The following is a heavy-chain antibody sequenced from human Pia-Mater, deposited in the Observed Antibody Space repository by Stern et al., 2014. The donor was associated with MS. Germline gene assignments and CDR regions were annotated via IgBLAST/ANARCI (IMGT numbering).Heavy chain of an antibody. D-gene: IGHD5-24*01. CDR1: GYRFTKNW. V-gene: IGHV5-51*03. CDR2: IYPGDSKT. CDR3: ARRGDGYMGIDY. Sequence: EVQLVQSGAEVKKPGESLRISCEGSGYRFTKNWIGWVRQMPGKGLEWMGIIYPGDSKTRSSPSFQGQVTILVDKSNTPAYLQWSSLKASDTAIYYCARRGDGYMGIDYWGQGTLVTVSS. J-gene: IGHJ4*02.